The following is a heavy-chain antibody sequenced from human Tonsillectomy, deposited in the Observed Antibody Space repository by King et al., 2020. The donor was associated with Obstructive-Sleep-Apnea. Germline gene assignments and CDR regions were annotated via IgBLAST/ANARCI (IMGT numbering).Heavy chain of an antibody. V-gene: IGHV3-23*04. J-gene: IGHJ4*02. Sequence: VQLVQSGGGLVQPGGSLRLSCAASGFTFSSYAMSWVRQAPGKGLEWGSAVSGSGGSTSYADSVKGRLTISRDNSKNTLYLQMNSLRAEDTAVYYCAKARNYYDSSGYYSYLFDYWGQGTLVTVSS. CDR1: GFTFSSYA. CDR3: AKARNYYDSSGYYSYLFDY. CDR2: VSGSGGST. D-gene: IGHD3-22*01.